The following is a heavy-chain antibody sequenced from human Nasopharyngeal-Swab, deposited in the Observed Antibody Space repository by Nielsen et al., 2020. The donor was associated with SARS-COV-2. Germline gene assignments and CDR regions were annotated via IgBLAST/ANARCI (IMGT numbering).Heavy chain of an antibody. CDR2: IKHDGSAN. CDR3: ARHYDFWSGYYNSHFYGMDV. CDR1: GFTFSSSW. V-gene: IGHV3-7*01. J-gene: IGHJ6*02. Sequence: GESLKISCAASGFTFSSSWMTWVRQAPGKALEWVANIKHDGSANYYADSVKGRFTISRDNAKSSLHLQMNSLRAEDTAVYYCARHYDFWSGYYNSHFYGMDVWGQGTTVTVSS. D-gene: IGHD3-3*01.